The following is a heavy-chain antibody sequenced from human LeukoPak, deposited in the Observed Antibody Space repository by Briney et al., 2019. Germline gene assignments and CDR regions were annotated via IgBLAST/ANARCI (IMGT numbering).Heavy chain of an antibody. Sequence: PGGSLRLSCAASGFTVSSNYMSWVRQAPGKGLEWVSIIYSDGSTYYADSVKGQFTISRDNAKNSLYLQMNSLRAEDTAVYYCARDSIFRRFGGLLLWGQGTLVTVSS. CDR2: IYSDGST. V-gene: IGHV3-66*01. CDR1: GFTVSSNY. J-gene: IGHJ4*02. D-gene: IGHD3-10*01. CDR3: ARDSIFRRFGGLLL.